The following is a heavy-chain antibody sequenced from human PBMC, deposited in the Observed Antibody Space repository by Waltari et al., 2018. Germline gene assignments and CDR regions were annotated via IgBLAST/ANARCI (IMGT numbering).Heavy chain of an antibody. CDR2: IYYSGST. J-gene: IGHJ6*02. CDR3: ARGGRGTGFWSGPWYGMDV. Sequence: QVQLQESGPGLVRPSETLSLTCTVSGGSFRSHYWSWIRQSPGKGLEWIGNIYYSGSTNYNPSLKSRVTISVDTSKNQFSLKLSSVTAADTAVYYCARGGRGTGFWSGPWYGMDVWGQGTTVTVSS. V-gene: IGHV4-59*11. D-gene: IGHD3-3*01. CDR1: GGSFRSHY.